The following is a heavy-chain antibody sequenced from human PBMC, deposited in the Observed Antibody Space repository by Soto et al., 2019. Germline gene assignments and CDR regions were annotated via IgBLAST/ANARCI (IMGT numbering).Heavy chain of an antibody. Sequence: PGESLKISCKGSGYSFTSYWIGWVRQIPGKGLEWMGIIYPGDSDTRYSPSFQGQVTISADKSISTAYLQWSSLKASDTAMYYCARAYCGGDCYSSYYYGMDVWGQGTTVTVSS. J-gene: IGHJ6*02. CDR3: ARAYCGGDCYSSYYYGMDV. CDR2: IYPGDSDT. D-gene: IGHD2-21*02. CDR1: GYSFTSYW. V-gene: IGHV5-51*01.